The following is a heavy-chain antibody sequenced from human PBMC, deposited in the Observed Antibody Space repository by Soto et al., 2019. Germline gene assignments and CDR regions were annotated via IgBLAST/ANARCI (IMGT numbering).Heavy chain of an antibody. Sequence: EVQLLQSGGDLVQPGGSLRLSCAASGFSFSSSAVSWVRQAPGKGLAWVSGIVPSGGSTYYADSVKGRFTISRDNSKNTLYLQMNSLRAEDTAVYYCVSDSVDQFDYWGQGTLVTVSS. J-gene: IGHJ4*02. CDR1: GFSFSSSA. V-gene: IGHV3-23*01. D-gene: IGHD2-21*01. CDR2: IVPSGGST. CDR3: VSDSVDQFDY.